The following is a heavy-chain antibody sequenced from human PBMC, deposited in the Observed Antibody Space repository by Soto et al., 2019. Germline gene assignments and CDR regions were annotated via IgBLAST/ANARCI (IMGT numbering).Heavy chain of an antibody. CDR3: ARDLAITMVRGVMKF. J-gene: IGHJ4*02. CDR1: GFTFSSYS. D-gene: IGHD3-10*01. V-gene: IGHV3-48*01. CDR2: ISSSSSTI. Sequence: GGSLRLSCAVSGFTFSSYSMNWVRQAPGKGLEWVSYISSSSSTIYYADSVKGRFTISRDNAKNSLYLQMNSLRAEDTAVYYCARDLAITMVRGVMKFWGQGTLVTVSS.